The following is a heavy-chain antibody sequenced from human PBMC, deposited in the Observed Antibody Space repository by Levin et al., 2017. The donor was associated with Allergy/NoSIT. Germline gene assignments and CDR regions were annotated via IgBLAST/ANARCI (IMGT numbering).Heavy chain of an antibody. CDR1: GGSFSGYY. CDR2: INHSGST. V-gene: IGHV4-34*01. J-gene: IGHJ4*02. D-gene: IGHD2-2*01. Sequence: SETLSLTCAVYGGSFSGYYWSWIRQPPGKGLEWIGEINHSGSTNYNPSLKSRVTISVDTSKNQFSLKLSSVTAADTAVYYCARGRPVVPAAMRRAFDYWGQGTLVTVSS. CDR3: ARGRPVVPAAMRRAFDY.